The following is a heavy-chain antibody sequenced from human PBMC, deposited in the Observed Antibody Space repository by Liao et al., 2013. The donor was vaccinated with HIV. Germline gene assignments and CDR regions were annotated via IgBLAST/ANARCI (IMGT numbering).Heavy chain of an antibody. Sequence: QVQLQESGPGLVKPSETLSLTCTVSGGSISSYYWSWIRQPPGKGLEWIGYIYYSGSTNYNPSLKSRVTISVDTSKNQFSLKLSSVTAADTAVYYCARGGGVGAYGLWGQGTLVTVSS. D-gene: IGHD1-26*01. CDR2: IYYSGST. CDR1: GGSISSYY. V-gene: IGHV4-59*01. J-gene: IGHJ4*02. CDR3: ARGGGVGAYGL.